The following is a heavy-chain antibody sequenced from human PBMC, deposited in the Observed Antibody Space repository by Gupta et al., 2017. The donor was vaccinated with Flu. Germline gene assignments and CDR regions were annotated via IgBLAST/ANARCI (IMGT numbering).Heavy chain of an antibody. CDR3: ARDRVERRWYFDL. V-gene: IGHV3-33*01. Sequence: QVQLVESGGGVVQPGRSLRLSCAASGFTFSSYGMHWVRQAPGKGLEWVAVIWYDGSKKYYADSVKGRFTISRDNSKNTLYLQMNSLRAEDTAVYYCARDRVERRWYFDLWGRGTLVTVSS. CDR1: GFTFSSYG. CDR2: IWYDGSKK. D-gene: IGHD3-10*01. J-gene: IGHJ2*01.